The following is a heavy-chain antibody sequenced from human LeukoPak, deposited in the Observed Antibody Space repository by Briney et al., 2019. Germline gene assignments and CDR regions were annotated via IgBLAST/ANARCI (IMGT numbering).Heavy chain of an antibody. CDR2: IIPIFGTA. CDR3: ARVMAYYYGSGSYYTYYMDV. V-gene: IGHV1-69*05. D-gene: IGHD3-10*01. Sequence: ASVKLSCKASGGTFSSYTISWVRQAPGPGLEWMGGIIPIFGTANYAQKFQGRVTITTDESTSTAYMELSSLRSEDTAVYYCARVMAYYYGSGSYYTYYMDVWGKGATVTVSS. CDR1: GGTFSSYT. J-gene: IGHJ6*03.